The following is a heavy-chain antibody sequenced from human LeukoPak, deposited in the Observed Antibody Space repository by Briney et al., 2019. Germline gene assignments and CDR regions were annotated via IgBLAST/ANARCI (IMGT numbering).Heavy chain of an antibody. CDR1: GYSFTNYW. Sequence: GESLKISCAGSGYSFTNYWIAWVRAMPGEGLEWMGVIYPGDSESRYSPSFQGQVTFSADKSISTAYLHWSSLTASDTAMYFCARPHYTGSYYSRGNFFDYWGQGTLVTVSS. CDR3: ARPHYTGSYYSRGNFFDY. V-gene: IGHV5-51*01. J-gene: IGHJ4*02. CDR2: IYPGDSES. D-gene: IGHD1-26*01.